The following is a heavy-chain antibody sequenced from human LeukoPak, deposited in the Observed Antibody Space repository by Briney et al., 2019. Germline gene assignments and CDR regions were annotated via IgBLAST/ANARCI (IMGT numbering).Heavy chain of an antibody. V-gene: IGHV4-59*01. CDR1: GGSISSYY. CDR2: IYYSGST. CDR3: ARVGYYYGSGSYYKDYYYCYMDV. J-gene: IGHJ6*03. Sequence: SETLSLTCTVSGGSISSYYWSWIRQPPGKGLEWIGYIYYSGSTNYNPSLKSRVTISVDTSKNQFSLKLSSVTAADTAVYYCARVGYYYGSGSYYKDYYYCYMDVWGKGTTVTISS. D-gene: IGHD3-10*01.